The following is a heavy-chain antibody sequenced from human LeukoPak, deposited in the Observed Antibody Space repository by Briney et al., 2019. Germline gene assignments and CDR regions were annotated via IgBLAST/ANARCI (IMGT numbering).Heavy chain of an antibody. V-gene: IGHV1-69*06. CDR3: AMGVGAPEDLAVAADFDY. CDR2: IIPIFGTA. J-gene: IGHJ4*02. CDR1: GYSFTGYY. D-gene: IGHD6-19*01. Sequence: SVKVSCKYSGYSFTGYYIHWVRQAPGQGHEWMGGIIPIFGTANYAQKFQGRVPITADKSTSTAYMELSSLRSEDTAVYYCAMGVGAPEDLAVAADFDYWGQGTLVTVSS.